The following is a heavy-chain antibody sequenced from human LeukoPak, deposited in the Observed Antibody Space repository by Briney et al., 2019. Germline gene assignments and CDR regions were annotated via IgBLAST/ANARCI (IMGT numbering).Heavy chain of an antibody. V-gene: IGHV4-59*01. J-gene: IGHJ3*02. D-gene: IGHD5/OR15-5a*01. CDR1: GGPISSYY. Sequence: SETLSLTCTVSGGPISSYYWSWIRQPPGKGLEYIGYISYSGTTSYNPSLKSRVAIAVDTSKNQFSLKLSSVTAADTAVYSCARDKGLPQAFDIWGQGTMVTVSS. CDR2: ISYSGTT. CDR3: ARDKGLPQAFDI.